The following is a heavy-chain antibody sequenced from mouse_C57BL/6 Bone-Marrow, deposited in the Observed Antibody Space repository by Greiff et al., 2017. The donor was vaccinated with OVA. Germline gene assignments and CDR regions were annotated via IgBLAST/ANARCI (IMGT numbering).Heavy chain of an antibody. CDR2: IWGDGST. J-gene: IGHJ3*01. CDR1: GFSLTSYG. CDR3: AQRDGKGGFAY. D-gene: IGHD2-1*01. V-gene: IGHV2-3*01. Sequence: VKLMESGPGLVAPSQSLSITCTVSGFSLTSYGVSWVRQPPGKGLEWLGVIWGDGSTNYHSALISSLSISKDHSKSQVFLKRSRLQTEDAATYCCAQRDGKGGFAYWGQGTLVTVSA.